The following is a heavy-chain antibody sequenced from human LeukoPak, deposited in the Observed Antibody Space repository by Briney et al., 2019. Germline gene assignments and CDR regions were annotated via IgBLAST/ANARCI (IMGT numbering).Heavy chain of an antibody. CDR3: ANSYGDWDYYYGMDV. CDR2: ISGSGSNT. CDR1: GFAFSTYA. V-gene: IGHV3-23*01. Sequence: GGSLRLSCAASGFAFSTYAMSWVRQAPGKGLEWVSSISGSGSNTYYADPVKGRFTISRDNSKNTLYLQMNSLRAEDTAVYYCANSYGDWDYYYGMDVWGQGTTVTVSS. J-gene: IGHJ6*02. D-gene: IGHD4-17*01.